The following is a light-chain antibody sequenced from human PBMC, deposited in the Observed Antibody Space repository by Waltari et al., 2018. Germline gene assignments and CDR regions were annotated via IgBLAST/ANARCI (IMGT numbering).Light chain of an antibody. CDR1: SSDVGIYDL. V-gene: IGLV2-23*02. CDR3: CSYAVSNTFPYV. Sequence: QSALTQPASVSGSPGQSTTIPCTGTSSDVGIYDLVSWYKQFQGKAHKHLIYEVTKRPSVFFNLVSGSKSGNTASLTISGLQAEDEADYYCCSYAVSNTFPYVFGSGTKVTVL. J-gene: IGLJ1*01. CDR2: EVT.